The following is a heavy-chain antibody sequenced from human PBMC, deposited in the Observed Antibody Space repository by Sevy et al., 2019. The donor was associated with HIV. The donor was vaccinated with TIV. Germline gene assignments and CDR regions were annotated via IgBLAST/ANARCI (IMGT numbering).Heavy chain of an antibody. V-gene: IGHV3-23*01. J-gene: IGHJ4*02. CDR2: LSFGCGKI. CDR1: GFDFSIYS. CDR3: AREGCTKPHDY. Sequence: GGSLRLSCAASGFDFSIYSMSWVRQAPGKGLEWVSTLSFGCGKIKYADSVKGRFTISRDNSKSWVYLQMNNMRVEDTAVYYCAREGCTKPHDYWGQGTLVTVSS. D-gene: IGHD2-8*01.